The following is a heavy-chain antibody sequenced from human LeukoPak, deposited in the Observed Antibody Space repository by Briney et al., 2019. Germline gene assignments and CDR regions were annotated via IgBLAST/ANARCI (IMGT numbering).Heavy chain of an antibody. CDR3: ARPCSWPHHYSGMDV. CDR1: TITNYY. Sequence: TITNYYWGWIRQPPGKGLEWVAVISYDGSNKYYADSVKGRFTISRDNSKNTLYLQMDSLRAEDTAVYYCARPCSWPHHYSGMDVWGQGTTVTVSS. J-gene: IGHJ6*02. V-gene: IGHV3-30-3*01. D-gene: IGHD6-13*01. CDR2: ISYDGSNK.